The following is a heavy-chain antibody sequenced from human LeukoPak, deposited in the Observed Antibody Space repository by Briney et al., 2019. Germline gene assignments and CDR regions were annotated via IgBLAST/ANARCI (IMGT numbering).Heavy chain of an antibody. D-gene: IGHD3-10*01. Sequence: SETLSLTCTVSGGSISSYYWSWIRQPPGKGLEWIGYIYYSGSTYYNPSLKSRVTISVDTSKNQFSLKLSSVTAADTAVYYCARALTMVRGVITRGAFDIWGQGTMVTVSS. CDR3: ARALTMVRGVITRGAFDI. CDR2: IYYSGST. CDR1: GGSISSYY. V-gene: IGHV4-59*08. J-gene: IGHJ3*02.